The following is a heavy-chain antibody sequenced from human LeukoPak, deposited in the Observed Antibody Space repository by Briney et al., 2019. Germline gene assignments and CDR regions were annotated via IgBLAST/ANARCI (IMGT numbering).Heavy chain of an antibody. D-gene: IGHD1-26*01. CDR1: GFTFTSYN. V-gene: IGHV3-21*01. CDR2: ISSSSSYI. Sequence: GGSLRLSCAASGFTFTSYNMNWVRQAPGKGLEWVSSISSSSSYIYYADSVKGRFTISRDNAKNSLYLQMNSLRAEDTAVYYCARGPVGATTKNHFDYRGQGTLVTVSS. CDR3: ARGPVGATTKNHFDY. J-gene: IGHJ4*02.